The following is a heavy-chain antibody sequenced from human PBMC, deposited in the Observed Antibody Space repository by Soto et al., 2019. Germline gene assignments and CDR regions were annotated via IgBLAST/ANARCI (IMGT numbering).Heavy chain of an antibody. Sequence: QVQLHQWGAGLLKPSETLSLTCAVYGWSFSGYHWSWIRQPPGKGLEWIGEINDSGSTEYNPSLRSRVTISVDTPKNQFSLRLTSVTAADTAVYYCARPSRTSGYLQPGFFDYWGQGTLVAVSS. D-gene: IGHD5-12*01. CDR2: INDSGST. CDR1: GWSFSGYH. V-gene: IGHV4-34*01. J-gene: IGHJ4*02. CDR3: ARPSRTSGYLQPGFFDY.